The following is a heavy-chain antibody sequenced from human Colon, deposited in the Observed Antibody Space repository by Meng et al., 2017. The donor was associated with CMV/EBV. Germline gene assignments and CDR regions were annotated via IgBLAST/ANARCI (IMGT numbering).Heavy chain of an antibody. CDR2: ISSTSSYI. V-gene: IGHV3-11*05. Sequence: GQLVEVGGNLVKPGGSLGLSCAAAGFTFKDYYMGWIREGPGKGLEWVSYISSTSSYINYADSVKGRFTISRDNAKNSLYLQMNSLRAEDTAVYYCARVGGSGSYNFDYWGQGTLVTVSS. CDR1: GFTFKDYY. D-gene: IGHD3-10*01. CDR3: ARVGGSGSYNFDY. J-gene: IGHJ4*02.